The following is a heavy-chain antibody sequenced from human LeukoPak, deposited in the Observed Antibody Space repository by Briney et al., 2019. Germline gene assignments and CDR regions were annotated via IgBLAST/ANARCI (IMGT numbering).Heavy chain of an antibody. CDR3: ARDRIRHGDAFDI. V-gene: IGHV3-23*01. J-gene: IGHJ3*02. Sequence: GGSLRLSCAASGFTFSSYGMSWVRQAPGKGLEWVSAISGSGGSTYYADSVKGRFTISRDNSKNSLYLQVNSLRAEDTAVYYCARDRIRHGDAFDIWGQGTMVTVSS. D-gene: IGHD2-21*01. CDR1: GFTFSSYG. CDR2: ISGSGGST.